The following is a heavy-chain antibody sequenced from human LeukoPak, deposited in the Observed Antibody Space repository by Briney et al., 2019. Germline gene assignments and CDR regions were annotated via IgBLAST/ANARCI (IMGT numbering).Heavy chain of an antibody. D-gene: IGHD4-17*01. CDR3: ARDPNGDYIGAFDM. Sequence: GGSLRLSCTASGFTFSAYAMTWVRQAPGKGPEWVSAIRGGGGSAFYADSVKGRFTISRDNSKYMLFLQMNSLRAEDTAVYYCARDPNGDYIGAFDMWGPGTMVTVSS. CDR1: GFTFSAYA. CDR2: IRGGGGSA. J-gene: IGHJ3*02. V-gene: IGHV3-23*01.